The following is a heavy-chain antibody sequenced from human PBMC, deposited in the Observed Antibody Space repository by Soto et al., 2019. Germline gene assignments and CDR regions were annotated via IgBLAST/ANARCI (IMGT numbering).Heavy chain of an antibody. D-gene: IGHD3-9*01. CDR1: GFTFSSYW. CDR2: IKQDGSEK. J-gene: IGHJ4*02. CDR3: ARDSQYYDILTGYYSKYYFDY. Sequence: GGSLRLSCAASGFTFSSYWMSWVRQAPGKGLEWVANIKQDGSEKYYVDSVKGRFTISRDNAKNSLYLQMNSLRAEDTAVYYCARDSQYYDILTGYYSKYYFDYWGQGTLVTFSS. V-gene: IGHV3-7*01.